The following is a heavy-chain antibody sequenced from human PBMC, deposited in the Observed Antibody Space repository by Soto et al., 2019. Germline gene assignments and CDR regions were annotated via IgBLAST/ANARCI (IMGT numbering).Heavy chain of an antibody. CDR1: GFTFSGYS. V-gene: IGHV3-48*02. D-gene: IGHD1-7*01. J-gene: IGHJ4*02. CDR2: ISSSSSTI. CDR3: MSRRELLPTED. Sequence: EVQLVESGGGLVQPGGSLRLSCAASGFTFSGYSLNWVRQAPGKGLEWISYISSSSSTIYYADSVKGRFTISRDNAKNSLHLQMNSLRDEDTAVYYCMSRRELLPTEDWGQGTLVTVSS.